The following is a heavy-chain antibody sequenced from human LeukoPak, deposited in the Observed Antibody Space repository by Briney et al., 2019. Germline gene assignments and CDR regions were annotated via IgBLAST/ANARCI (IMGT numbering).Heavy chain of an antibody. CDR2: IKQDGGEK. CDR1: AFTFSIYG. Sequence: PGRSLRLSRAPSAFTFSIYGMQWVRQAPGKGLEWVSNIKQDGGEKYYLDSVKGRLSISRDNPKNSLYLQMNSLRAEDTAVYYCARVSAEWLLFYWGQGTLVTVSS. V-gene: IGHV3-7*01. D-gene: IGHD3-3*01. J-gene: IGHJ4*02. CDR3: ARVSAEWLLFY.